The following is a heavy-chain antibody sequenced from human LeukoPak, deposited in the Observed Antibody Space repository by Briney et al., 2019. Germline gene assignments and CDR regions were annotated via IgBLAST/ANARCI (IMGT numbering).Heavy chain of an antibody. CDR3: ARDGLSLEADY. CDR1: GFTVSSNY. CDR2: IYSSGST. J-gene: IGHJ4*02. Sequence: GGSLRLSCAASGFTVSSNYMSWVRQAPGKGLEWVSVIYSSGSTYYAASVKVRFTISIDNSKNTLYLQMNSLRAEDTAVYYCARDGLSLEADYWGQGTLVTVSS. V-gene: IGHV3-53*01. D-gene: IGHD1-1*01.